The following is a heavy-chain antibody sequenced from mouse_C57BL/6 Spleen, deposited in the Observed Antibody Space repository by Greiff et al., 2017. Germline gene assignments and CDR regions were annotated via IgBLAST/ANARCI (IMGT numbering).Heavy chain of an antibody. J-gene: IGHJ3*01. Sequence: ESGPGLVKPSQSLSLTCSVTGYSITSGYYWNWIRQFPGNKLEWMGYISYDGSNNYNPSLKNRISITRDPSKNQFFLKLNSVTTEDTATYYCAREDYDYDEAYWGQGTLVTVSA. CDR3: AREDYDYDEAY. V-gene: IGHV3-6*01. CDR1: GYSITSGYY. CDR2: ISYDGSN. D-gene: IGHD2-4*01.